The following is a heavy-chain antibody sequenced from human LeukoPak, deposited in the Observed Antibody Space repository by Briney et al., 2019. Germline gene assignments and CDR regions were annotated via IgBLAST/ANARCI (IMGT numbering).Heavy chain of an antibody. J-gene: IGHJ4*02. CDR2: IYTSGST. CDR1: GDSISIYY. CDR3: AREGTIASRGYFDY. Sequence: SETLSLTCTVSGDSISIYYWGWSRQPAGKGLEWIGRIYTSGSTNYNPSLKSRVTMSVDTSKNRFSLKLSSVTAADTAVYYCAREGTIASRGYFDYWGQGTLVTVSS. D-gene: IGHD6-6*01. V-gene: IGHV4-4*07.